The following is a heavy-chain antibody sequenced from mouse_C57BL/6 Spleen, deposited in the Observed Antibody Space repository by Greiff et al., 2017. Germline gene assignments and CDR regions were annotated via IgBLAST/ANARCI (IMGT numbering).Heavy chain of an antibody. CDR1: GYTFTSYW. V-gene: IGHV1-59*01. Sequence: VQLQQPGAELVRPGTSVKLSCKASGYTFTSYWMHWVKQRPGQGLEWIGVIDPSDSYTNYNQKFKGKATLTVDTSSSTAYMQLSSLTSEDSAVYYCAAPYPVTTGFAYWGQGTLVTVSA. J-gene: IGHJ3*01. CDR3: AAPYPVTTGFAY. D-gene: IGHD2-5*01. CDR2: IDPSDSYT.